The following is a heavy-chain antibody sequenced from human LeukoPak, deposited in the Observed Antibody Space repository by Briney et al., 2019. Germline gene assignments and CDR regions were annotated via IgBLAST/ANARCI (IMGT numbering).Heavy chain of an antibody. Sequence: ASVKVSCKASGYTFTSYYMHWVRQAPGQGLEWMGIINPSGGNTSYAQKLQGRVTMTTDTSTSTAYMELRSLRSDDTAVYYCAREEPYYYFDYWGQGTLVTVSS. D-gene: IGHD1-26*01. CDR2: INPSGGNT. CDR1: GYTFTSYY. J-gene: IGHJ4*02. V-gene: IGHV1-46*01. CDR3: AREEPYYYFDY.